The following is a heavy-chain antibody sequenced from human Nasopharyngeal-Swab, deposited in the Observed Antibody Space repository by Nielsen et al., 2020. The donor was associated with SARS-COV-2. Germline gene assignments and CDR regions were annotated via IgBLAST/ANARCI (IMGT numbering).Heavy chain of an antibody. Sequence: GESLKIPCTTSGFTFGDYGMSWFRQAPGKGREWVGFIRSQIYGGAPEYAASVKGRFTISRDGAEGIAYLQMNSLQIEDTAVYYCARSVGSYYGQGAFDIWGQGTKVTVS. D-gene: IGHD1-26*01. V-gene: IGHV3-49*01. CDR3: ARSVGSYYGQGAFDI. CDR2: IRSQIYGGAP. CDR1: GFTFGDYG. J-gene: IGHJ3*02.